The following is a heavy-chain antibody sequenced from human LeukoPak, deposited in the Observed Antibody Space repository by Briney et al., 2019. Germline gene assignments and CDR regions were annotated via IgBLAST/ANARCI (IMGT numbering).Heavy chain of an antibody. CDR2: VRGDDGST. CDR3: AKADDSDDGGGSIYRVMDV. CDR1: GFALSSYA. V-gene: IGHV3-23*01. D-gene: IGHD3-3*01. Sequence: PGGSLRLSCAASGFALSSYAMNWVRQAPGKGLEWVSSVRGDDGSTYYADSVKGRFTISSDNSKNTLCLQMDSLRVEDTAVYYCAKADDSDDGGGSIYRVMDVWGQGTTVTVSS. J-gene: IGHJ6*02.